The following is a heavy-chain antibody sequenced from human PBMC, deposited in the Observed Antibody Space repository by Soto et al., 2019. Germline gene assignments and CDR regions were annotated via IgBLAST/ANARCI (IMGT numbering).Heavy chain of an antibody. V-gene: IGHV4-39*01. CDR3: ARHLAPRFGADSFDY. CDR2: IHYRGNT. J-gene: IGHJ4*02. CDR1: GDSITNGDVY. D-gene: IGHD3-16*01. Sequence: QLQLQESGPGPVKPSETLSLICTVSGDSITNGDVYWGWVRQPPGKGLEWIATIHYRGNTYYDPSLRSRVTISIDTSENRFSLWLSSVTAADTAIYYCARHLAPRFGADSFDYWGQGALVTVSS.